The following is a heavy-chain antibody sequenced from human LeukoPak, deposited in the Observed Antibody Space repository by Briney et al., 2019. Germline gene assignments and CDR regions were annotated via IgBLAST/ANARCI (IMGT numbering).Heavy chain of an antibody. Sequence: PGGSLRLSCAASGFNFSTYTMNWVRQAPGKGLEWLSYITSSSNSIYYADSVKGRFTISRDNAKNSLYLQMDSLRAEDTAVYYCARASSGYGFYSNYWGQGTLVTV. J-gene: IGHJ4*02. D-gene: IGHD3-22*01. CDR1: GFNFSTYT. CDR2: ITSSSNSI. CDR3: ARASSGYGFYSNY. V-gene: IGHV3-48*01.